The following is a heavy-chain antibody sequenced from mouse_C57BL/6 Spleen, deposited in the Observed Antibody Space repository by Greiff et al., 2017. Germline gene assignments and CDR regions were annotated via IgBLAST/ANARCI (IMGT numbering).Heavy chain of an antibody. CDR1: GYTFTSYW. V-gene: IGHV1-69*01. CDR2: IDPSDSYP. J-gene: IGHJ2*01. CDR3: SRKETGAEGDYFDY. D-gene: IGHD4-1*01. Sequence: VQLQQPGAELVMPGASVKLSCKASGYTFTSYWMHWVKQRPGQGLEWIGEIDPSDSYPNYNQKFKGKSTLTVDKSSSTAYMQLSSLTSEDSAVYYWSRKETGAEGDYFDYWGQGTTLTVSS.